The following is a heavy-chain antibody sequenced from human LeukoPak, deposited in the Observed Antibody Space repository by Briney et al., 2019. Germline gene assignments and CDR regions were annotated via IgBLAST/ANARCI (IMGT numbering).Heavy chain of an antibody. V-gene: IGHV3-21*01. CDR1: GFTFSSYS. J-gene: IGHJ3*02. Sequence: PGGSLRLSCAASGFTFSSYSMTWVRQAPGKGLEWVSSISSRSSYIYYADSVKGRFTISRDNAKNSLYLQMNSLRAEDTAVYYCARDPGYCSSTSCYGGAFDIWGQGTMVTVPS. D-gene: IGHD2-2*03. CDR2: ISSRSSYI. CDR3: ARDPGYCSSTSCYGGAFDI.